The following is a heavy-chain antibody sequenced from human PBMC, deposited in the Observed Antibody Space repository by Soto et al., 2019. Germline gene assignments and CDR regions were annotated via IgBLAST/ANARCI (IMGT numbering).Heavy chain of an antibody. CDR3: AKLGEH. Sequence: LSLACAASAFTFICYAMSWVRQAPGNVLEWVSAISGSGGSTYYADSVKGRFTISRDNSKNTLYLQMNSLRAEDMAVYYCAKLGEHWGQGTLSSVSS. J-gene: IGHJ4*02. CDR2: ISGSGGST. CDR1: AFTFICYA. V-gene: IGHV3-23*01. D-gene: IGHD3-16*01.